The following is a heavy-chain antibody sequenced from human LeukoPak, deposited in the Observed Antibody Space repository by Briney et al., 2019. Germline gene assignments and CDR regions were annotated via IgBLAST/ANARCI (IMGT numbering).Heavy chain of an antibody. D-gene: IGHD1-1*01. J-gene: IGHJ4*02. CDR2: IYPGDSDT. CDR3: ARHRQLTGPIDY. Sequence: GESLKIFCKGSGYSITRYWIGWVRQMPGKGLEWMGIIYPGDSDTRYSPSFQGQVTISADKSISTAYLQWSSLKASDTAMYYCARHRQLTGPIDYWGQGTLVTVSS. CDR1: GYSITRYW. V-gene: IGHV5-51*01.